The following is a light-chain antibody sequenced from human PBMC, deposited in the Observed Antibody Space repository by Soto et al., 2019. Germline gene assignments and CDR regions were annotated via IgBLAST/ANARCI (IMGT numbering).Light chain of an antibody. V-gene: IGKV3-11*01. Sequence: VLTQSSGTLSFSPGERATLSFRASQSFRGLLAWYQQKPGQAPRLLIYDAYNRATGIPPRFSGSGSGTDFTLTISSLEPEDSAVYYCQQRHRWPITFGQGTRLEIK. CDR1: QSFRGL. J-gene: IGKJ5*01. CDR3: QQRHRWPIT. CDR2: DAY.